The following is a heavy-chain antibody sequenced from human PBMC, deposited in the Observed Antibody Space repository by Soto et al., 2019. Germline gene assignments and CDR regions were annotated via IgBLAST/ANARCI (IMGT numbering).Heavy chain of an antibody. CDR3: ARDPGPDYGGNYYYYMDV. CDR2: IYSGGST. V-gene: IGHV3-66*01. CDR1: GFTVSSNY. Sequence: GGSLRLSCAASGFTVSSNYMSWVRQAPGKGLEWVSVIYSGGSTYYADSVKGRFTISRDNSKNTLYLQMNSLRAEDTAVYYCARDPGPDYGGNYYYYMDVWGKGTTVTVSS. J-gene: IGHJ6*03. D-gene: IGHD4-17*01.